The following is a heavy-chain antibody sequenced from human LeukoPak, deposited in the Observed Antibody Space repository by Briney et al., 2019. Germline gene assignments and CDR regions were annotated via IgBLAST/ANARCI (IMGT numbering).Heavy chain of an antibody. J-gene: IGHJ2*01. Sequence: SGTLSLTCTVSGGSISSYYWSWIRQPAGKGLEWIGRIYTSGSTNYNPSLKSRVTISVDTSKNQFSLKLSSVTAADTAVYYCARSGAVAGVYWYFDLWGRGTLVTVSS. CDR3: ARSGAVAGVYWYFDL. V-gene: IGHV4-4*07. CDR2: IYTSGST. D-gene: IGHD6-19*01. CDR1: GGSISSYY.